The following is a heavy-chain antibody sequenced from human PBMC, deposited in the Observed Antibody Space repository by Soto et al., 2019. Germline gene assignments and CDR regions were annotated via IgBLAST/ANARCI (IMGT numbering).Heavy chain of an antibody. CDR1: NYTFTSYG. Sequence: QIPLVQSGTEVKYPGASVKVSCKASNYTFTSYGFNWVRQAPGQGIEWIGWISAYNGYTNYEKKFQGRVTMATDASTRTAYMELRSLGFDDTAVYYCARELSQWLACDFWGQGTLVSLS. D-gene: IGHD6-19*01. CDR2: ISAYNGYT. J-gene: IGHJ4*02. V-gene: IGHV1-18*01. CDR3: ARELSQWLACDF.